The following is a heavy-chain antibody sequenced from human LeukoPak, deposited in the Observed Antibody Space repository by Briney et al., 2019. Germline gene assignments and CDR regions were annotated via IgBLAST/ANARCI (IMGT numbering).Heavy chain of an antibody. CDR2: ISSSGGST. Sequence: GGSLRLSCAASGFTFSSYGMTWVRQAPGKGLDWVSAISSSGGSTYYADSVKGRFTTSRDNSKNTLYLQMNSLRAEDTAVYYCAKGGDIVVVTATVDGAFDIWGQGTMVTVSS. CDR3: AKGGDIVVVTATVDGAFDI. V-gene: IGHV3-23*01. J-gene: IGHJ3*02. CDR1: GFTFSSYG. D-gene: IGHD2-21*02.